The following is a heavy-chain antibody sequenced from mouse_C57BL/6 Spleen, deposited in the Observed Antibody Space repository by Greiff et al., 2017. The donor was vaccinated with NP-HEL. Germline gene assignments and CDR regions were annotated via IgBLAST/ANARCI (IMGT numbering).Heavy chain of an antibody. CDR3: AFYHGD. CDR1: GYTFTSYW. J-gene: IGHJ2*01. V-gene: IGHV1-50*01. CDR2: IDPSDSYT. Sequence: VQLQQSGAELVKPGASVKLSCKASGYTFTSYWMQWVKQRPGQGLEWIGEIDPSDSYTNYNQQFKGKATLTVDTTSRTAYVQLSSLTSEDSAVYYCAFYHGDWGKGTTLTVSS. D-gene: IGHD2-1*01.